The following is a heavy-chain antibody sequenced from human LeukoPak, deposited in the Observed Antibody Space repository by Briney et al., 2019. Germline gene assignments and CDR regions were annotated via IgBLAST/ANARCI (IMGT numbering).Heavy chain of an antibody. CDR1: GFTFSSYA. CDR3: ARVAQAAATIKGPLDY. V-gene: IGHV3-30-3*01. J-gene: IGHJ4*02. CDR2: ISYDGSNK. D-gene: IGHD5-12*01. Sequence: PGGSLRLSCAASGFTFSSYAVHWVRQAPGKGLEWVAVISYDGSNKYYADSVKGRFTISRDNSKNTLYLQMNSLRAEDTPVYYCARVAQAAATIKGPLDYWGQGTLVTVSS.